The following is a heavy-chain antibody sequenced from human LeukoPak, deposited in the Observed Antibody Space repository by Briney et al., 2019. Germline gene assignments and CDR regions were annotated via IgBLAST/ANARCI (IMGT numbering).Heavy chain of an antibody. V-gene: IGHV4-30-4*01. CDR1: GGSISSGDYY. CDR3: ARFMKVSDYYDSSGYEYFDY. Sequence: SQTLSLTCTVCGGSISSGDYYWSWIRQPAGKRLEWIGYIYYSGSTYYNPSLKSRVTISVDTSKNQFSLKLSSVTAADTAVYYGARFMKVSDYYDSSGYEYFDYWGQGTLVTVSS. J-gene: IGHJ4*02. D-gene: IGHD3-22*01. CDR2: IYYSGST.